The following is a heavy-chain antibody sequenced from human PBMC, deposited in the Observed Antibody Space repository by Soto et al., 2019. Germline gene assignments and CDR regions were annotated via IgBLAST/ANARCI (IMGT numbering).Heavy chain of an antibody. Sequence: SETLSLTCAVYGGSFSGYYWSWIRQPPGKGLEWIGEINHSGSTNYNPSLKSRVTISVDTSKNQFSLKLSSVTAADTAVYYCARGQKMATIKWGFDYWGQGTLVTVSS. D-gene: IGHD5-12*01. J-gene: IGHJ4*02. CDR3: ARGQKMATIKWGFDY. CDR1: GGSFSGYY. V-gene: IGHV4-34*01. CDR2: INHSGST.